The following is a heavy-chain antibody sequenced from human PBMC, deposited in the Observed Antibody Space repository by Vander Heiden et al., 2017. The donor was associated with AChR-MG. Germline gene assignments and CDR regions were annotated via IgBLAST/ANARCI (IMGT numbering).Heavy chain of an antibody. CDR3: AKDSYSPFYYYYYYGMDV. J-gene: IGHJ6*02. D-gene: IGHD3-16*01. V-gene: IGHV3-30*18. CDR1: GFTFSSYG. Sequence: QVQLVESGGGVVQPGRSLRLSCAASGFTFSSYGMHWVRQAPGKGLEWVAVISYDGSNKYYADSVKDRFTISRDNSKNTLYLQMNSLRAEDTAVYYCAKDSYSPFYYYYYYGMDVWGQGTTVTVSS. CDR2: ISYDGSNK.